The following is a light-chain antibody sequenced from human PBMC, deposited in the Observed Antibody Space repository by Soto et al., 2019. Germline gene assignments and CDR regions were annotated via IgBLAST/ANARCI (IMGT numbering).Light chain of an antibody. V-gene: IGKV3-20*01. CDR2: GAS. CDR1: QSVSSNY. CDR3: QHFGSSPPWP. J-gene: IGKJ5*01. Sequence: ENVLTQSPGTLSLSPGERATLSCRASQSVSSNYLAWYQQKPGQAPRLLISGASSRATGIPDRFRGSGSGTDFTLTISRLEPEDFAVYYCQHFGSSPPWPFGQGTRLEIK.